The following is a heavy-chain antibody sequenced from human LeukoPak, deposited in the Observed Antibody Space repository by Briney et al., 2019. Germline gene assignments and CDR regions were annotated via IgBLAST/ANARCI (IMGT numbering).Heavy chain of an antibody. CDR2: IYYSGST. CDR1: GGSISRNY. D-gene: IGHD6-13*01. V-gene: IGHV4-59*01. CDR3: PRLPQQLAYSYYYFNV. J-gene: IGHJ6*03. Sequence: SQTLSLTCTVSGGSISRNYWSWIRQPPGKGLEWIGYIYYSGSTDYNPSLKSRVTISVDTSKNQFSLKLSSVSASDTAVYYCPRLPQQLAYSYYYFNVWGKGPLVTVSS.